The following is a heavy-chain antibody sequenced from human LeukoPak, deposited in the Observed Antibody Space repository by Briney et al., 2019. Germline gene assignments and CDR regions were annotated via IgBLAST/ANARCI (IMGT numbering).Heavy chain of an antibody. Sequence: GRSLRLSCVGSGFSFSPYWMRSVSQDPMNGLVWVARISSDGSDTKYADSVKGRFTISRDNAKNTLYLQMNSLRAEDTALYYCARDQTELGPTTVDHWGQGTQVTVSS. CDR3: ARDQTELGPTTVDH. V-gene: IGHV3-74*03. J-gene: IGHJ4*02. CDR2: ISSDGSDT. D-gene: IGHD1-14*01. CDR1: GFSFSPYW.